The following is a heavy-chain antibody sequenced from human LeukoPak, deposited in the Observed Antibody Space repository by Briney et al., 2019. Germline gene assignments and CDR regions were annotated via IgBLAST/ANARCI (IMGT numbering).Heavy chain of an antibody. J-gene: IGHJ4*02. CDR1: GYFISSGYY. CDR2: IYHGGST. V-gene: IGHV4-38-2*02. Sequence: SETLSLTCTVSGYFISSGYYWGWIRQPPGKGLEWIGSIYHGGSTYYNPSLKSRVTISVDTSKNQFSLKLSSVTAADTAVYYCARGSYDILTGYPYYFDYWGQGTLVTVSS. CDR3: ARGSYDILTGYPYYFDY. D-gene: IGHD3-9*01.